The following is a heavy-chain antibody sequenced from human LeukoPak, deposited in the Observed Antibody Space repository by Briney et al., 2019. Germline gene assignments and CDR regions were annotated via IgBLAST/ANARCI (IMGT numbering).Heavy chain of an antibody. J-gene: IGHJ5*02. CDR3: ARGRWDYYGSERNWFDP. CDR2: IIPIFGTA. Sequence: SVKVSCTASGGTFSSYAISWVRQAPGQGLEWMGGIIPIFGTANYAPKFQDRVTITADESTSTAYVELSSLRSEDTAVYYCARGRWDYYGSERNWFDPWGQGTLVTVSS. CDR1: GGTFSSYA. D-gene: IGHD3-10*01. V-gene: IGHV1-69*13.